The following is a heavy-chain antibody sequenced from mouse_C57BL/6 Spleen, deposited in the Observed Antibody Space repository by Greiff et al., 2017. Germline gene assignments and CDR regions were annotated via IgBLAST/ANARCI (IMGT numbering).Heavy chain of an antibody. D-gene: IGHD1-1*01. J-gene: IGHJ3*01. CDR2: ISSGSSTI. CDR3: ASGSSRAWFAY. CDR1: GFTFSDYG. Sequence: EVQLVESGGGLVKPGGSLKLSCAASGFTFSDYGMHWVRQAPEKGLEWVAYISSGSSTIYYADTVKGRFTISRDNAKNTLFLQMTSLRSEDTAEYYCASGSSRAWFAYWGQGTLVTVSA. V-gene: IGHV5-17*01.